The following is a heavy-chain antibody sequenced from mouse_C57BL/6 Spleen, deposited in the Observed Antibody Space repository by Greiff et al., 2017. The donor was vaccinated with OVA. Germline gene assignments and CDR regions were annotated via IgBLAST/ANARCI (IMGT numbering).Heavy chain of an antibody. Sequence: VQLQQSGPELVKPGASVKISCKASGYAFSSSWMNWVKQRPGKGLEWIGRIYPGDGDTNYNGKFKGKATLTADKSSSPAYMQLSSLTSEDSAVYFCARWGYYGSSYVWFAYWGQGTLVTVSA. CDR3: ARWGYYGSSYVWFAY. CDR2: IYPGDGDT. D-gene: IGHD1-1*01. CDR1: GYAFSSSW. J-gene: IGHJ3*01. V-gene: IGHV1-82*01.